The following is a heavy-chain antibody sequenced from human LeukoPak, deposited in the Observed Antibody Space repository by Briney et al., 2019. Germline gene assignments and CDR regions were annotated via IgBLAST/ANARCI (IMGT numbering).Heavy chain of an antibody. CDR2: MNPNSGNT. CDR3: ARAGYYDFWSGYHYYYYMDV. V-gene: IGHV1-8*01. D-gene: IGHD3-3*01. CDR1: GYTFTSYD. J-gene: IGHJ6*03. Sequence: ASVKVSCKASGYTFTSYDINWVRQATGQGLEWMGWMNPNSGNTGYAQKFQGRVTMTRNTSISTAYMELSSLRSEDTAVYYCARAGYYDFWSGYHYYYYMDVWGKGTTVTVSS.